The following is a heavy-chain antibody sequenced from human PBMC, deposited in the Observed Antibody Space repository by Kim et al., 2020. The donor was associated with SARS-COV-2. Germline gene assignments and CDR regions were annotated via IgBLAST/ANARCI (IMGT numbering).Heavy chain of an antibody. Sequence: SETLSLTCTVSGGSISSYYWSWIRQPPGKGLEWIGYIYYSGSTNYNPSLKSRVTISVDTSKNQFSLKLSSVTAADTAVYYCARAGASYYYDSSGPWVGNYYGMDVWGQGTTVTVSS. J-gene: IGHJ6*02. V-gene: IGHV4-59*01. D-gene: IGHD3-22*01. CDR2: IYYSGST. CDR1: GGSISSYY. CDR3: ARAGASYYYDSSGPWVGNYYGMDV.